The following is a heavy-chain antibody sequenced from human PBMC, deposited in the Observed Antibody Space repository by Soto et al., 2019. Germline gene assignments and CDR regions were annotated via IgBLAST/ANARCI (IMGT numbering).Heavy chain of an antibody. CDR2: INAGNGNT. D-gene: IGHD6-13*01. CDR1: GYTFTSYA. J-gene: IGHJ5*02. CDR3: AREGTIAAAGNNWFEP. Sequence: GASVKFSCKASGYTFTSYAMHWVRQAPGQRLEWMGWINAGNGNTKYSQKFQGRVTITRDTSASTAYMELSSLRSEDTAVYYCAREGTIAAAGNNWFEPWGKGTLVTVSS. V-gene: IGHV1-3*01.